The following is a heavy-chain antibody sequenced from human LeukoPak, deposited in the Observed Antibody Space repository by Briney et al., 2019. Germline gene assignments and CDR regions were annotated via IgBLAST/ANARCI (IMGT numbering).Heavy chain of an antibody. Sequence: GGSLRLSCAASGFTVSSNYMSWVRQAPGKGLEWVSGISGSDGSTYYADSVKGRFAISRDNSKKTLYLQINSLRAEDTAVYYCAKNMPSLWFLENWGQGTLVTVSS. J-gene: IGHJ4*02. CDR2: ISGSDGST. CDR1: GFTVSSNY. D-gene: IGHD3-10*01. CDR3: AKNMPSLWFLEN. V-gene: IGHV3-23*01.